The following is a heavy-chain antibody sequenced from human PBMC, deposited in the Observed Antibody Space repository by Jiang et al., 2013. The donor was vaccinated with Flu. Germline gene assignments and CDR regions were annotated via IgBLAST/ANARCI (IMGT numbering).Heavy chain of an antibody. CDR2: ISSSSSYI. CDR1: GFPFSTYS. J-gene: IGHJ6*03. CDR3: ASPRSPIAAAYYYYMDV. Sequence: QLVESGGGLVKPGGSLRLSCAASGFPFSTYSMNWVRQAPGKGLEWVSSISSSSSYIYYADSVKGRFTISRDNAKNPLYLQMNSLRAEDTAVYYCASPRSPIAAAYYYYMDVWGKGTTVTVSS. D-gene: IGHD6-25*01. V-gene: IGHV3-21*01.